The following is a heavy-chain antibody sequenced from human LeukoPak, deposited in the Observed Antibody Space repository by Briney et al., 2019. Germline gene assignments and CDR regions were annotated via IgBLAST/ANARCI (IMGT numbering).Heavy chain of an antibody. CDR2: IYYSGST. V-gene: IGHV4-59*01. D-gene: IGHD6-6*01. CDR3: ARGPLGGSSARDY. CDR1: GGSFSGYY. Sequence: PSETLSLTCAVYGGSFSGYYWSWIRQPPGKGLEWIGYIYYSGSTNYNPSLKSRVTISVDTSKNQFSLKLSSVTAADTAVYYCARGPLGGSSARDYWGQGTLVTVSS. J-gene: IGHJ4*02.